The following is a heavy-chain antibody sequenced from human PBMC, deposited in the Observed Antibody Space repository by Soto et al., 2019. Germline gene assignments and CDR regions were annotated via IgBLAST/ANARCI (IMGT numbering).Heavy chain of an antibody. CDR1: GGSISSGGYS. V-gene: IGHV4-30-2*01. CDR2: IYHSGSA. D-gene: IGHD3-22*01. Sequence: SETLTLTCAVSGGSISSGGYSWSWIRQPPGKGLEWIGYIYHSGSAYYNPSLKSRVTISVDSTKNQFSLKLSSVTAAETAVYYCASYRRSYYYDRNGYLIGFDPWGQGPLVPVS. CDR3: ASYRRSYYYDRNGYLIGFDP. J-gene: IGHJ5*02.